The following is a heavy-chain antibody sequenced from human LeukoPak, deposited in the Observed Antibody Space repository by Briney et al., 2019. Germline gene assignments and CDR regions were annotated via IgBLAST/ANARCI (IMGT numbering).Heavy chain of an antibody. V-gene: IGHV3-7*01. J-gene: IGHJ6*03. CDR2: IKQDGSEK. CDR3: ARDDFWSGYPAYYYYYMDV. CDR1: GFTFSSYW. Sequence: GGFLRLSCAASGFTFSSYWMSWVRQAPGKGLEWVANIKQDGSEKYYVDSVKGRFTISRDNAKNSLYLQMNSLRAEDTAVYYCARDDFWSGYPAYYYYYMDVWGKGTTVTVSS. D-gene: IGHD3-3*01.